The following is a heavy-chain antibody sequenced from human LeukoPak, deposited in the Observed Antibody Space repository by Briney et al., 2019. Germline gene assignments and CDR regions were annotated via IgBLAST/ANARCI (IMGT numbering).Heavy chain of an antibody. CDR3: AREGKYYHYGMDV. CDR1: GGSISSSTYY. V-gene: IGHV4-39*02. CDR2: IYYSGST. J-gene: IGHJ6*02. D-gene: IGHD3-10*01. Sequence: SETLSLTCTVSGGSISSSTYYWGWIRQPPGKGLEWIGSIYYSGSTYNNPSLKSRVTIFVDTSKNQFSLKLSSVTAADTAVYYCAREGKYYHYGMDVWGQGTTVTVSS.